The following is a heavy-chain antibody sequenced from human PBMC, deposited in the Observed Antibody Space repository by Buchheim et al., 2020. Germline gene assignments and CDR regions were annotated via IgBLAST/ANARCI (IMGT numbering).Heavy chain of an antibody. D-gene: IGHD6-13*01. CDR1: GYSFTSYW. J-gene: IGHJ6*02. CDR3: ARRAPLAAAGTYYYYYGMDV. Sequence: EVQLVQSGAEVKKPGESLRISCKGSGYSFTSYWISWVRQMPGKGLEWMGRIDPSDSYTNYSPSFQGHVTISADKSISPAYPQWSSLKASDTAMYYCARRAPLAAAGTYYYYYGMDVWGQGTT. CDR2: IDPSDSYT. V-gene: IGHV5-10-1*03.